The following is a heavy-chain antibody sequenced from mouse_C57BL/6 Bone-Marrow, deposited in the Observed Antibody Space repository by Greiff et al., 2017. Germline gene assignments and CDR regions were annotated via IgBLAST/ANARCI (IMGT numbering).Heavy chain of an antibody. CDR1: GFTFSSYG. CDR3: ARQPLVFDV. V-gene: IGHV5-6*01. Sequence: EVQVVESGGDLVKPGGSLKLSCAASGFTFSSYGMSWVRQTPDKRLEWVATISSGGSYTYYPDSVKGRFTIPRDNAKNTLYLQMSSLKSEDTAMYYCARQPLVFDVWGTGTTVTVSS. CDR2: ISSGGSYT. J-gene: IGHJ1*03.